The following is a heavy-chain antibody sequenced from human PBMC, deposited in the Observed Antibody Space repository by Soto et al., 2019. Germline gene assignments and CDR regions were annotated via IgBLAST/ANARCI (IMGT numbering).Heavy chain of an antibody. J-gene: IGHJ1*01. CDR1: GFTFSSYW. V-gene: IGHV3-74*01. Sequence: GGSLRLSCAASGFTFSSYWMHWVRQAPGKGLVWVSHINNDGSGTTYADSVKGRFTISRDNAKNTLYLQMNGLRAEDTAVYYCARDSWGIHHWGQGTLVTVSS. CDR3: ARDSWGIHH. D-gene: IGHD7-27*01. CDR2: INNDGSGT.